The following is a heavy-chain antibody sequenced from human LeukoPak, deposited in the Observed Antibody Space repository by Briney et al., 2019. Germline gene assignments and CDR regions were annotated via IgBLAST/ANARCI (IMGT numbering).Heavy chain of an antibody. Sequence: PGGSLRLSCAASGFSFSSYGMHWVRQAPGKGLEWVSFIRYDGSNKYYADSVKGRFTISRDNSKNTLYLQMNSLRTEDTAVYYCARYPVRYSYGSGNWFDPWGQGTLVTVSS. J-gene: IGHJ5*02. V-gene: IGHV3-30*02. CDR1: GFSFSSYG. CDR3: ARYPVRYSYGSGNWFDP. CDR2: IRYDGSNK. D-gene: IGHD5-18*01.